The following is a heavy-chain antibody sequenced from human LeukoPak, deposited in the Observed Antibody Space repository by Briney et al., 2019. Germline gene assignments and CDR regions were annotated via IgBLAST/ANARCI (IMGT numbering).Heavy chain of an antibody. Sequence: VASVKVSCKASGYTFTGYYMHWVRQAPGQGLEWMGWINPNSGGTNYAQKFQGRVTMTRDTSISTAYMELSRLRSDDTAVYYCARVGRASTVTTGDFDYWGQGTLVTVSS. J-gene: IGHJ4*02. V-gene: IGHV1-2*02. CDR2: INPNSGGT. CDR1: GYTFTGYY. CDR3: ARVGRASTVTTGDFDY. D-gene: IGHD4-17*01.